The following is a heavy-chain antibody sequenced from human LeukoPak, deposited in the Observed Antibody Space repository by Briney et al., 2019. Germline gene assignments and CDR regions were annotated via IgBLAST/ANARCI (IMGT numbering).Heavy chain of an antibody. CDR3: ARVLPVSSGWHYFDY. V-gene: IGHV4-59*01. CDR2: IYYSGST. Sequence: SETLSLTCTVSGGSISSYYWSWIRQPPGKGLEWIGYIYYSGSTNYNPSLKSRVTISVDTSKNQFSLKLSSVTAADTAMFYCARVLPVSSGWHYFDYWGQGTLVTVSS. CDR1: GGSISSYY. D-gene: IGHD6-19*01. J-gene: IGHJ4*02.